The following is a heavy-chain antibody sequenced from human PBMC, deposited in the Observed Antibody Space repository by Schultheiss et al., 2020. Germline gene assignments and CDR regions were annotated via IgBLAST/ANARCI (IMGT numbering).Heavy chain of an antibody. Sequence: GGSLRLSCAASGFTFSSYAMHWVRQAPGKGLEWVAVIWYDGSNKYYADSVKGRFTISRDNSKNTLYLQMNSLRAEDTAVYYCARDSKPGIAAAGGRGGMDVWGQGTTVTVS. CDR1: GFTFSSYA. J-gene: IGHJ6*02. CDR3: ARDSKPGIAAAGGRGGMDV. D-gene: IGHD6-13*01. CDR2: IWYDGSNK. V-gene: IGHV3-33*08.